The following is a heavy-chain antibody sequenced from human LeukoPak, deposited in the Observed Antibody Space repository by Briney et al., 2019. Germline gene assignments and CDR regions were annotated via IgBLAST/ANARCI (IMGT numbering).Heavy chain of an antibody. D-gene: IGHD3-16*02. V-gene: IGHV3-74*01. Sequence: GGSLRLSCVASGFTFGNYWMHWVRQPPGKGLVWVSRIYVDGRTTNYADSVKGRFTISRDNSKNTLYLQMNSLRAEDTAVYYCARLSSFAFDIWGQGTMVTVSS. J-gene: IGHJ3*02. CDR1: GFTFGNYW. CDR2: IYVDGRTT. CDR3: ARLSSFAFDI.